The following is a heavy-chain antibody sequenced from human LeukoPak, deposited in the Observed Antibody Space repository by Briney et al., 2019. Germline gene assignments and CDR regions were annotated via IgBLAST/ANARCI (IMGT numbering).Heavy chain of an antibody. CDR2: IYSGGST. D-gene: IGHD5-12*01. CDR1: GFTVSSNY. V-gene: IGHV3-53*01. CDR3: ARGQEWLRFDY. Sequence: GGSLRLSCAASGFTVSSNYMSWVRQAPGKGLEWVSVIYSGGSTYYADSVKGRFTISRDNSKNTLYLQMNSLRAEDTAVYYCARGQEWLRFDYWGQGTLVTVSS. J-gene: IGHJ4*02.